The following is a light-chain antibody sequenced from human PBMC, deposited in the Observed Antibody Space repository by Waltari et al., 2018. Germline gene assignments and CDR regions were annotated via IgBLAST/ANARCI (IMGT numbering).Light chain of an antibody. J-gene: IGKJ1*01. Sequence: DIVMTQSPLSLPVTPGEPASISCRASQSLLHTNAYNYLDWYLQNPGQSPQLLIYLGSNRASGVPDRFSGSGSGTDFTLKISRVEAEDVGVYYCMQALQTPWTFGQGTKVEIK. V-gene: IGKV2-28*01. CDR3: MQALQTPWT. CDR1: QSLLHTNAYNY. CDR2: LGS.